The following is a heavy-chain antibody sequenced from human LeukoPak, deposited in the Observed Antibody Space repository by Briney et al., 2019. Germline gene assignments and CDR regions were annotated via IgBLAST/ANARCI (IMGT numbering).Heavy chain of an antibody. D-gene: IGHD5-24*01. J-gene: IGHJ5*02. CDR3: ATFRRMRYNYVPYPNPLYNWFDP. V-gene: IGHV1-69*04. CDR1: GGTFSSYA. Sequence: SVKVSCKASGGTFSSYAISWVRQAPGQGLEWMGRIIPILGIANYAQKFQGRVTITADKSTSTAYMELSSLRSEDTAVYYCATFRRMRYNYVPYPNPLYNWFDPWGQGTLVTVSS. CDR2: IIPILGIA.